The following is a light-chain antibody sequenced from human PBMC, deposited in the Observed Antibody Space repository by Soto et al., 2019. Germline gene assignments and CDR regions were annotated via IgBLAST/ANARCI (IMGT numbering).Light chain of an antibody. CDR3: QQASSFPLT. J-gene: IGKJ4*01. Sequence: IQMTQSPSSVSASVGDRVTITCRASQPISSWLAWYQQKPGQPPNLLIYSASTLRSGVPSRFSGSASGPLFTLTITNLQPEDFATYYCQQASSFPLTFGGGTKVEV. CDR1: QPISSW. V-gene: IGKV1-12*01. CDR2: SAS.